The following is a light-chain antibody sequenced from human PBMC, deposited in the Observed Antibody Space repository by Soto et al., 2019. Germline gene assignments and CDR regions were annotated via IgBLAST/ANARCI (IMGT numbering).Light chain of an antibody. CDR1: GSNVESNF. CDR3: SSWDDSPSAHVV. CDR2: RTH. J-gene: IGLJ2*01. V-gene: IGLV1-47*01. Sequence: QSVLTQPPSASGTPGQRVTISCSGSGSNVESNFVSWYQQFPGRAPKLLIYRTHQRPSGVPDRFSGSKSATSASLAISGLRSEDEAVYYCSSWDDSPSAHVVFGGGTKLTV.